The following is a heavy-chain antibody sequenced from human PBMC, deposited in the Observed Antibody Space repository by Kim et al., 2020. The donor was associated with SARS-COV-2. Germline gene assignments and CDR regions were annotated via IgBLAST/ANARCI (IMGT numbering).Heavy chain of an antibody. D-gene: IGHD1-1*01. V-gene: IGHV3-23*01. CDR3: AKDPHQTGQKFVSDTYFDH. Sequence: GGSLRLSCAASGFTFSNYGMSWVRQAPGKGLEWVSGISGTGENTYYADSVKGRFTVSRDNSKSTLYLQMNSLRAEDTAVYYCAKDPHQTGQKFVSDTYFDHWGQGTLVTVSS. J-gene: IGHJ4*02. CDR2: ISGTGENT. CDR1: GFTFSNYG.